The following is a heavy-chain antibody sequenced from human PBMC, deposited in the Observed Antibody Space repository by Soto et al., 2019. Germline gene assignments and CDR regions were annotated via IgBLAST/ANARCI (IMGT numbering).Heavy chain of an antibody. Sequence: QLQLQESGSGLVKPSQTLSLTCAVSGGSISSGGYSWSWIRQPPGKGLGWIGYIDHSGSTYFTPTLASPGAMSLDRSKKQFALKLSAATAADTAGYYLAMGPPFGRWGQGTMVTVSS. D-gene: IGHD3-3*01. CDR2: IDHSGST. CDR1: GGSISSGGYS. V-gene: IGHV4-30-2*01. J-gene: IGHJ4*02. CDR3: AMGPPFGR.